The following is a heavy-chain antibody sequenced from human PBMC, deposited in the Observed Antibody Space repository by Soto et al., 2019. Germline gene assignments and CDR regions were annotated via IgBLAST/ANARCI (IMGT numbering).Heavy chain of an antibody. V-gene: IGHV3-53*01. CDR3: VRDKYCGGGRCYGHLDS. CDR2: IHDDGGT. J-gene: IGHJ4*02. D-gene: IGHD2-15*01. Sequence: EVQLVESGGGLIQPGGSLRLSCAVSGFNIGSNFMMWVRQAPGKGLECVSVIHDDGGTIYADSVKGRFTISRDNSKNIVYLQMNSLSAEDTAVYYCVRDKYCGGGRCYGHLDSWGQGTLVTVSS. CDR1: GFNIGSNF.